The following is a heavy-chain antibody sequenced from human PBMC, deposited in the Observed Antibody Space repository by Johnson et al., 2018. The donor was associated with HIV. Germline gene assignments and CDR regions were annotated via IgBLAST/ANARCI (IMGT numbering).Heavy chain of an antibody. CDR2: IKSKPDGGTT. J-gene: IGHJ3*02. CDR1: GFSFSNAW. CDR3: ASGIAVAGTLLDPFDM. V-gene: IGHV3-15*01. Sequence: VQLVESGGGLIRPGGSLRLSCAASGFSFSNAWMSWVRQAPGKGLEWVGRIKSKPDGGTTDYAAPVKGRFTISRDDSENKLYLQMKSLKTEDTAVYYCASGIAVAGTLLDPFDMWGQGTMVTVSS. D-gene: IGHD6-19*01.